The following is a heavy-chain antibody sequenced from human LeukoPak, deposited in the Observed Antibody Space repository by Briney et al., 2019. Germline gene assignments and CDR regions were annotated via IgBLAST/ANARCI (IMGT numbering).Heavy chain of an antibody. CDR2: IYTSGST. Sequence: TSETLSLTCTVSGGSISSYYWSWIRQPAGKGLEWIGRIYTSGSTNYNPSLKSRVTMSVDTSKNQFSLKLSSVTAADTAVYYCAHLDYDSSGSYYFDYWGQGTLVTVSS. CDR1: GGSISSYY. J-gene: IGHJ4*02. CDR3: AHLDYDSSGSYYFDY. V-gene: IGHV4-4*07. D-gene: IGHD3-22*01.